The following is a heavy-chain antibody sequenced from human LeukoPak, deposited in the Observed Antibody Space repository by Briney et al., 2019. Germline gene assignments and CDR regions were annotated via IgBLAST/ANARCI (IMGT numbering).Heavy chain of an antibody. Sequence: PSQTLSLTCTVSGGSISSGSYYWSWIRQPAGKGLEWIGRIYTSGSTNYNPSLKSRVTISVDTSKHQFSLKLSSVTAADTAVYYCARDLVDSSGWYYWFDPWGQGTLVTVSS. J-gene: IGHJ5*02. CDR1: GGSISSGSYY. CDR3: ARDLVDSSGWYYWFDP. CDR2: IYTSGST. V-gene: IGHV4-61*02. D-gene: IGHD6-19*01.